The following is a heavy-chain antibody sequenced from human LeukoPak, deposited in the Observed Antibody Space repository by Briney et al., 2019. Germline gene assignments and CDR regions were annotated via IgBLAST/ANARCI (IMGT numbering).Heavy chain of an antibody. CDR2: INPNSGGT. V-gene: IGHV1-2*06. D-gene: IGHD1-20*01. CDR1: GYTFTGYY. Sequence: ASVKVSCKASGYTFTGYYMHWVRQAPGQGLEWMGRINPNSGGTNYAQKFHGRVTMTRDTSISTAYMELSRLRSDDTAVYYCARAGNWNDGPMDVWGKGSTVTVSS. CDR3: ARAGNWNDGPMDV. J-gene: IGHJ6*04.